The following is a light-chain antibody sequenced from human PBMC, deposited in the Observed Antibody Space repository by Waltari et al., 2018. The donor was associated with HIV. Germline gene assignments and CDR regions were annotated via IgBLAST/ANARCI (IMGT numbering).Light chain of an antibody. CDR2: EDS. Sequence: SYELTQPPSVSVSPGQTARITCSGDALPKRYAYWYQQKSGQAPVLVIYEDSKRPSGTTERFSGSSSGTMATLTISGAQVEDEADYYCYSRDSSGNSWVFGGGTKLTVL. V-gene: IGLV3-10*01. J-gene: IGLJ3*02. CDR3: YSRDSSGNSWV. CDR1: ALPKRY.